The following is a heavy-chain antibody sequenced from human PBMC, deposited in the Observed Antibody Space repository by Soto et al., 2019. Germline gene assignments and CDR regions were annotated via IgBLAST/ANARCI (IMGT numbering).Heavy chain of an antibody. CDR1: GGSISSSSYY. CDR2: IYYSGST. V-gene: IGHV4-39*01. Sequence: PSETLSLTCTVSGGSISSSSYYWGWIRQPPGKGLEWIGSIYYSGSTYYNPSLKSRVTISVDTSKNQFSLKLSSVTAADTAVYYCAIHIDEDTALAYFDFWGPGTLVTLSS. J-gene: IGHJ4*02. D-gene: IGHD5-18*01. CDR3: AIHIDEDTALAYFDF.